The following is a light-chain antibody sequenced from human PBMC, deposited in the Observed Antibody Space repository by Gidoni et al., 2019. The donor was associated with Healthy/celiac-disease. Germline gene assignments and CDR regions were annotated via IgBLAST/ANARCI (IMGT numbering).Light chain of an antibody. Sequence: QSALTQPASVSGHPGQSITISCTGTSSDVGGYNYVSWYQQHPGKAPKLMIYEVSNRPSGVPDRFSGSKSGNTASLTISGLQAEDEADYYCSSYTSSSTLDVVFGGGTKLTVL. CDR1: SSDVGGYNY. CDR2: EVS. V-gene: IGLV2-14*01. J-gene: IGLJ2*01. CDR3: SSYTSSSTLDVV.